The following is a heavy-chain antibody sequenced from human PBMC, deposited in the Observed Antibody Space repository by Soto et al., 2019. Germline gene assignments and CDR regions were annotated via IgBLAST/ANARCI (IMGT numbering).Heavy chain of an antibody. D-gene: IGHD4-17*01. V-gene: IGHV4-34*01. CDR1: GGSFSGYY. J-gene: IGHJ4*02. CDR2: INHSGST. Sequence: SETLSLTCAVYGGSFSGYYWSWIRQPPGKGLEWIGEINHSGSTNYNPSLKSRVTISVDTSKNQFSLKLSSVTAADTAVYYCADLRIDYWGQGTLVTVSS. CDR3: ADLRIDY.